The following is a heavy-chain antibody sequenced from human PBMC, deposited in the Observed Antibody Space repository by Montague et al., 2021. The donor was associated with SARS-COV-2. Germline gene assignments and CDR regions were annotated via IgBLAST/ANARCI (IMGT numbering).Heavy chain of an antibody. CDR2: IYDSGSA. CDR3: ARQGSDYCSSTSCYGADHPFDI. J-gene: IGHJ3*02. Sequence: SGTLSLTCTVSVGSISNYYWTWIRQPPGKGLEWIGYIYDSGSANXNPSLKSRSTISVDTSNNQFSLRLSSVTAADSAVYYCARQGSDYCSSTSCYGADHPFDIWGQGTMVTVSS. D-gene: IGHD2-2*01. CDR1: VGSISNYY. V-gene: IGHV4-59*01.